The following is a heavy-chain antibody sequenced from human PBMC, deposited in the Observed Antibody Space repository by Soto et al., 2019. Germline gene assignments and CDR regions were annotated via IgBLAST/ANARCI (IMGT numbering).Heavy chain of an antibody. D-gene: IGHD5-18*01. CDR1: GYTFTGYY. CDR2: INPNSGGT. Sequence: GASVKVSCKASGYTFTGYYMRWVRQAPGQGLEWMGWINPNSGGTNYAQKFQGWVTMTRDTSISTAYMELSRLRSDDTAVYYCARDRGGYSYGKYYFDYWGQGTLVTVSS. CDR3: ARDRGGYSYGKYYFDY. J-gene: IGHJ4*02. V-gene: IGHV1-2*04.